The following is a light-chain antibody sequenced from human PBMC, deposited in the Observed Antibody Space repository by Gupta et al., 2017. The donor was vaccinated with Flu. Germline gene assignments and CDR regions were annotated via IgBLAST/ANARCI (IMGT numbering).Light chain of an antibody. CDR1: QTISSF. Sequence: EIVLTQSPATLSLSPGERATLSCRASQTISSFLAWYQQKPGQAPRLLIYDASNRDTGIPARFSGSGGGTDFTLTISSREAEDFAVYYCQQRGNWPPWTFGQGTKVEIK. J-gene: IGKJ1*01. V-gene: IGKV3-11*01. CDR2: DAS. CDR3: QQRGNWPPWT.